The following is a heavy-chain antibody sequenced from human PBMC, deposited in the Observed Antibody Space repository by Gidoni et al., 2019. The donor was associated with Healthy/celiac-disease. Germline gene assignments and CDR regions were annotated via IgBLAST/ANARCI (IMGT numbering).Heavy chain of an antibody. CDR2: VNPNSGGT. J-gene: IGHJ4*02. CDR1: GDTFTGYY. Sequence: QVQLVQSGAEVKKPGASVEVSCKASGDTFTGYYMHWVRQAPGQGLEWMGWVNPNSGGTNYAQKFQGRVTMTRDTSISTAYMELSRLRSDDTAVYYCARERSGYSYGYCNYWGQGTLVTVSS. V-gene: IGHV1-2*02. CDR3: ARERSGYSYGYCNY. D-gene: IGHD5-18*01.